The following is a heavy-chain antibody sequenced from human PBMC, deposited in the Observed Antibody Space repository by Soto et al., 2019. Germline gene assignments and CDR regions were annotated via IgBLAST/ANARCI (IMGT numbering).Heavy chain of an antibody. CDR2: ISSSSSYT. CDR3: ARSIAARDYYFYYGMDV. V-gene: IGHV3-11*06. Sequence: RLSCAASGFTFRDYYMSWIRQAPGKGLEWVSYISSSSSYTNYADSVKGRFTISRDNAKNSLYLQMNSLRAEDTAVYYCARSIAARDYYFYYGMDVWGQGTTVTVSS. D-gene: IGHD6-6*01. CDR1: GFTFRDYY. J-gene: IGHJ6*02.